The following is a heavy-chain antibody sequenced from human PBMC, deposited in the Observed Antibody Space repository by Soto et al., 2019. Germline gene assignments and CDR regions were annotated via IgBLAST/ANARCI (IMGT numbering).Heavy chain of an antibody. CDR3: ARDWGVATIPEGWFDP. J-gene: IGHJ5*02. V-gene: IGHV4-59*01. Sequence: PSETLSLTCTVSGGSISSYYWSWIRQPPGKGLERIGYIYYSGSTNYNPSLKSRVTISVDTSKNQFSLKLSSVTAADTAVYYFARDWGVATIPEGWFDPWGQGTLVTVSS. D-gene: IGHD5-12*01. CDR2: IYYSGST. CDR1: GGSISSYY.